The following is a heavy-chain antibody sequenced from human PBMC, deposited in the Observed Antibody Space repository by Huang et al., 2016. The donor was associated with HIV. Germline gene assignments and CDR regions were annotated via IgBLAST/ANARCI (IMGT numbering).Heavy chain of an antibody. CDR1: GGSLSGYY. D-gene: IGHD3-10*01. J-gene: IGHJ5*02. CDR3: ARDATKNPRGWFDP. Sequence: QVHLQQWGAGLLKSAETLSLTCAVYGGSLSGYYWSWLRQTPGKGLEWIGESNHLGSPNYYPSLKSRVSISMDGSKKQFSLKLRSISDADTAVYFCARDATKNPRGWFDPWGQGTLVTVSS. V-gene: IGHV4-34*02. CDR2: SNHLGSP.